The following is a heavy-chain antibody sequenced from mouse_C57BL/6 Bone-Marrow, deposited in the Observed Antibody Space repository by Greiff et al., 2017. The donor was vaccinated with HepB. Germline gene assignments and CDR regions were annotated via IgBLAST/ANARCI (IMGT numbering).Heavy chain of an antibody. CDR1: GFTFSSYA. Sequence: EVHLVDSGGGLVKPGGSLKLSCAASGFTFSSYAMSWVRQTPEKRLEWVATISDGGSYTYYPDNVKGRFTISIDNAKNNLYLQMSHLKSEDTAMYYCARGYSNNYWGQGTTLTVSS. D-gene: IGHD2-5*01. V-gene: IGHV5-4*01. J-gene: IGHJ2*01. CDR2: ISDGGSYT. CDR3: ARGYSNNY.